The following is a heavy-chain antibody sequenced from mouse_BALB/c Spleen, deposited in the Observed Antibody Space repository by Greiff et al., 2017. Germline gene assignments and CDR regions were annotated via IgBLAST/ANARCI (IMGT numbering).Heavy chain of an antibody. Sequence: VQLKESGAELVRSGASVKLSCTASGFNIKDYYMHWVKQRPEQGLEWIGWIDPENGDTEYAPKFQGKATMTADTSSNTAYLQLSSLTSEDTAVYYCNAKVPYYYGSSREDYFDYWGQGTTLTVSS. V-gene: IGHV14-4*02. CDR3: NAKVPYYYGSSREDYFDY. CDR1: GFNIKDYY. J-gene: IGHJ2*01. D-gene: IGHD1-1*01. CDR2: IDPENGDT.